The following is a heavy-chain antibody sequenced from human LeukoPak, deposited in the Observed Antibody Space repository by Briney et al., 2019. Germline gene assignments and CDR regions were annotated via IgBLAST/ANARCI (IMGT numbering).Heavy chain of an antibody. V-gene: IGHV1-2*06. J-gene: IGHJ4*02. CDR1: GYTFTGYY. Sequence: ASVKVSCKASGYTFTGYYMHWVRQAPGQGLEWMGRINPNSGGTNYAQKFQGRVTMTRDTSISTAYMELSRLRSDDTAVYYCARVWYYYDSSGYPPAHYFDYWGQGTLVTVSS. D-gene: IGHD3-22*01. CDR2: INPNSGGT. CDR3: ARVWYYYDSSGYPPAHYFDY.